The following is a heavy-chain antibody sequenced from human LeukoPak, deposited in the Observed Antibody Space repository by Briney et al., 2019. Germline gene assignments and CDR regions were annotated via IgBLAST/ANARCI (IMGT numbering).Heavy chain of an antibody. CDR2: IYHSGST. V-gene: IGHV4-38-2*01. Sequence: PSETLSLTCAVSGYSISSGYYWGWIRPPPGKGLEWIGRIYHSGSTYYNPSLKSRVTISVDTSKNQFSLKLSSVTAADTAVYYCARRHYDFWSGYRGYYFDYWGQGTLVTVSS. J-gene: IGHJ4*02. CDR1: GYSISSGYY. D-gene: IGHD3-3*01. CDR3: ARRHYDFWSGYRGYYFDY.